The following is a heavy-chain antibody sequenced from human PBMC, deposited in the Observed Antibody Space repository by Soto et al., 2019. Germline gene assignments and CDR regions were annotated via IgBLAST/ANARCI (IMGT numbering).Heavy chain of an antibody. CDR1: GGSITSSY. CDR3: ARGEDAFFYYGLDV. Sequence: PSETLSLTCTVSGGSITSSYWSWSRRPQGNGLEWIAYIYDNGIRGYTPSTSYKPSLKSRVTMSVDKSKSQFSLKLTSVTAADTAVYYCARGEDAFFYYGLDVWGQGITVTVSS. CDR2: IYDNGIRGYTPST. J-gene: IGHJ6*02. V-gene: IGHV4-59*01.